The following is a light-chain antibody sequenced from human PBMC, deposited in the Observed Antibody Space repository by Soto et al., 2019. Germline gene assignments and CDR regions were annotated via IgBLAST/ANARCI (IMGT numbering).Light chain of an antibody. Sequence: QSALTQPPSASRSPGQSVTISCTGTSSDIGGYNYVFWYQQHPGKAPKLMIYEVSQRPSGVPDRFSGSKSGHTASLTVSGLQADDEADYYCSSYAGSNHVIFGGGTKLTVL. V-gene: IGLV2-8*02. CDR3: SSYAGSNHVI. J-gene: IGLJ2*01. CDR1: SSDIGGYNY. CDR2: EVS.